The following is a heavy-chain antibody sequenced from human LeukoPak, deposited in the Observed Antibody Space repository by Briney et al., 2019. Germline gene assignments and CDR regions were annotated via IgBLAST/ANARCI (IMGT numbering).Heavy chain of an antibody. Sequence: SETLSLTCIVSGGSISSSSYYWGWIRQPPGKGLEWIGYIYYSGSTNYNPSLKSRVTISVDTSKNQFSLKLSSVTAADTAVYYCARGHSGYDTPDYWGQGTLVTVSS. CDR1: GGSISSSSYY. D-gene: IGHD5-12*01. CDR2: IYYSGST. V-gene: IGHV4-61*05. J-gene: IGHJ4*02. CDR3: ARGHSGYDTPDY.